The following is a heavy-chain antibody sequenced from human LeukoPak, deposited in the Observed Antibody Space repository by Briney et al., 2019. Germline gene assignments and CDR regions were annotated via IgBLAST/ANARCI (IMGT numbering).Heavy chain of an antibody. J-gene: IGHJ4*02. Sequence: GGSLRPSCAASGFTFSSYWMHWVRQAPGKGLVWVSRINSDGSSTSYADSVKGRFTISRDNAKNTLYLQMNSLRAEDTAVYYCARDSARSDSSGYYYHGVGYWGQGTLVTVSS. V-gene: IGHV3-74*01. CDR1: GFTFSSYW. D-gene: IGHD3-22*01. CDR3: ARDSARSDSSGYYYHGVGY. CDR2: INSDGSST.